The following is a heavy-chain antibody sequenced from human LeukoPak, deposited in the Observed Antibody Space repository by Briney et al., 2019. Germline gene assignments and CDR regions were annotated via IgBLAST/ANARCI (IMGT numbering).Heavy chain of an antibody. CDR3: ARVVPPTPYYMDV. V-gene: IGHV4-38-2*01. Sequence: SETLSLTCGVSGYSISRGYYWAWIRQPPGKGLEWIGTIYHTGSTYYTPSLGSRVTISVDTSKNEFSLNLNSVTAADTAVYYCARVVPPTPYYMDVWGKGTTVTVSS. CDR2: IYHTGST. J-gene: IGHJ6*03. CDR1: GYSISRGYY. D-gene: IGHD2-15*01.